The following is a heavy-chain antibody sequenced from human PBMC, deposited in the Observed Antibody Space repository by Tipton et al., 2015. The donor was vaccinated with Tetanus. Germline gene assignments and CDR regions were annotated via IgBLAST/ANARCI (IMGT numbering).Heavy chain of an antibody. D-gene: IGHD4-11*01. J-gene: IGHJ3*02. V-gene: IGHV4-30-2*05. Sequence: LRLSCTVSGDSITRDGYSWHWIRQPPGKGLEWIAFIHHSGLAFSKPSLKSRVSISIDTSQNQFSLRLTSVTAADTAVYFCARNVYTVTNDAFDIWGHGTLVNVSS. CDR3: ARNVYTVTNDAFDI. CDR1: GDSITRDGYS. CDR2: IHHSGLA.